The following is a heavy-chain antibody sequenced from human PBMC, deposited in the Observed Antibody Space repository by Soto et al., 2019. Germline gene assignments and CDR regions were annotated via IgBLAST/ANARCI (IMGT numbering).Heavy chain of an antibody. J-gene: IGHJ4*02. Sequence: QVQLQESGPGLVKPSQTLSLTCTVSGGSISSAAYYFSCIRQHPGKGLEWIGYISHSGSTYYPPSLNGRVIISADTSKNQFSLNLTSVTAADTAVYYCAREYSYGSNFFECWGQGALVTFTS. D-gene: IGHD2-15*01. CDR3: AREYSYGSNFFEC. CDR2: ISHSGST. CDR1: GGSISSAAYY. V-gene: IGHV4-31*03.